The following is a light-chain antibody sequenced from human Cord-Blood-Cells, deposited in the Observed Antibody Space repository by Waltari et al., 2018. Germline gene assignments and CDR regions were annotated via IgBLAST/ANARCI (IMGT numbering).Light chain of an antibody. CDR1: SSVVGGYNY. CDR2: DVS. CDR3: SSYTSNSTVV. J-gene: IGLJ2*01. V-gene: IGLV2-14*01. Sequence: QSALTQPPSVSGSPGQPLTIPCTGTSSVVGGYNYVSWYQQHPGNAPKLMIYDVSKRPSGVSNRFSGSKSGNTASLTISGLQAEDEADYYCSSYTSNSTVVFGGGTKLTVL.